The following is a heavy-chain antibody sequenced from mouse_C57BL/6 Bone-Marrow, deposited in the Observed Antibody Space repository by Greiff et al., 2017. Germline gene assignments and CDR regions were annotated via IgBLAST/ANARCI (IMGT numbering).Heavy chain of an antibody. D-gene: IGHD1-1*01. CDR3: ARAPYYYGSSYFDY. CDR2: ISYDGSN. Sequence: EVQLQESGPGLVKPSQSLSLTCSVTGYSITSGYYWNWIRQFPGNKLEWMGYISYDGSNNYNPSLKNRISITRDTSKKQFFLKLNSVTTEDTATYYCARAPYYYGSSYFDYWGQGTTLTVSS. J-gene: IGHJ2*01. V-gene: IGHV3-6*01. CDR1: GYSITSGYY.